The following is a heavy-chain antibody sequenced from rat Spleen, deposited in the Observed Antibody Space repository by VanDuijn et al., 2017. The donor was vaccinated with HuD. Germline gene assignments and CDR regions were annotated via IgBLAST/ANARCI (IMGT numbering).Heavy chain of an antibody. V-gene: IGHV2-13*01. D-gene: IGHD1-6*01. CDR1: GFSLSNYG. Sequence: QVQLKESGPGLVQPSQTLSLTCTVSGFSLSNYGVSWVRQPPGKGLEWMGVIWGNGNTNYNSALKSRLSIRRDTSKSQVFLKMISLQTEDTALYFCASGPSTTYYGWFAYWGQGTLVTVSA. CDR3: ASGPSTTYYGWFAY. CDR2: IWGNGNT. J-gene: IGHJ3*01.